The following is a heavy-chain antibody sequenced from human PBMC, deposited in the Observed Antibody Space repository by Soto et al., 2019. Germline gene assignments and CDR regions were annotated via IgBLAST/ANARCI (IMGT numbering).Heavy chain of an antibody. V-gene: IGHV1-69*13. J-gene: IGHJ4*02. Sequence: ASVKVSCKASGGTFSSYAISWVRQAPGQGLEWMGGIIPIFGTANYAQKFQGRVTITADESTSTAYMELSSLRSEDTAVYYCARSEGVPAARGSVSHCTNGVCYGYFDYWGQGTLVTVSS. D-gene: IGHD2-8*01. CDR1: GGTFSSYA. CDR3: ARSEGVPAARGSVSHCTNGVCYGYFDY. CDR2: IIPIFGTA.